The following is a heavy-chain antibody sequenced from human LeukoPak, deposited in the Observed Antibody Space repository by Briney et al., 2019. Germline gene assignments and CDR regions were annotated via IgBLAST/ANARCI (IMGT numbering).Heavy chain of an antibody. CDR3: AKDGYSSIPGFHFEY. D-gene: IGHD6-13*01. Sequence: PGGSLRLSCAASGFTFNTYSMNWVRQAPGKGLEWVSSISSSSTYMSHADSVKGRFTISRDNSKKTLYLHLNSLRVEDAAVYYCAKDGYSSIPGFHFEYWGQGTPVTVSS. V-gene: IGHV3-21*04. CDR2: ISSSSTYM. J-gene: IGHJ4*02. CDR1: GFTFNTYS.